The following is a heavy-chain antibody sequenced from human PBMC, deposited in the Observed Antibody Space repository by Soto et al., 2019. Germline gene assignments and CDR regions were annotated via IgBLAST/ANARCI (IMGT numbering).Heavy chain of an antibody. V-gene: IGHV4-39*01. J-gene: IGHJ4*02. D-gene: IGHD1-26*01. CDR2: IYYSGST. CDR3: AAYQGSLNGFFDY. Sequence: QLQLQESGPGLVKPSETLSLTCTVSGGSISSSSYYWGWIRQPPGKGLEWIGSIYYSGSTYYNPSLKSRVTLPVDTSMNRFSLKLSSVTAADTAVYYCAAYQGSLNGFFDYWGQGTLVTVSS. CDR1: GGSISSSSYY.